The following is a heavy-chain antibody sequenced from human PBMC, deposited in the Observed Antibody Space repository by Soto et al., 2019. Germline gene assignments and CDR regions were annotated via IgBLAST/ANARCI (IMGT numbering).Heavy chain of an antibody. Sequence: QVQLVQSGAEVKKPGASVKVSCKASGYTFTGYYMHWVRQAPGQGLEWMGWINPNSGGTNYAQKFQGWVTMTRDTSISTAYMELSRLRSDDTAVYYCARDYYDSSGYYYDGMDVWGQGTTVTVSS. CDR2: INPNSGGT. J-gene: IGHJ6*02. V-gene: IGHV1-2*04. CDR1: GYTFTGYY. D-gene: IGHD3-22*01. CDR3: ARDYYDSSGYYYDGMDV.